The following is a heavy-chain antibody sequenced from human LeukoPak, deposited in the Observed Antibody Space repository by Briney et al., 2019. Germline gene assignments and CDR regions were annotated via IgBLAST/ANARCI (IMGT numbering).Heavy chain of an antibody. CDR3: GSWAYYYGSGSL. Sequence: GRSLRLSCAASGFTFSSYWMSWVRQAPGKGLEWVANIKQDGSEKYYVDSVKGRFTRPRDNAKNSLYLQRHSLRAEDTAVYYCGSWAYYYGSGSLWGQGTLVTVSS. J-gene: IGHJ4*02. D-gene: IGHD3-10*01. V-gene: IGHV3-7*01. CDR1: GFTFSSYW. CDR2: IKQDGSEK.